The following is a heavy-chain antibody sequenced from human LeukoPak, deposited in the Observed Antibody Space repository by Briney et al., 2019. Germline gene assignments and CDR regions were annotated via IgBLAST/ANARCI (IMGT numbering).Heavy chain of an antibody. J-gene: IGHJ3*02. CDR1: GYTFTGYY. CDR3: ARSWELDAFDI. Sequence: ASVKVSCKASGYTFTGYYMHWVRQAPGQGLEWMGIINPSGGSTSYAQKFQGRVTMTRDMSTSTVYMELSSLRSEDTVVYYCARSWELDAFDIWGQGTMVTVS. V-gene: IGHV1-46*01. CDR2: INPSGGST. D-gene: IGHD1-26*01.